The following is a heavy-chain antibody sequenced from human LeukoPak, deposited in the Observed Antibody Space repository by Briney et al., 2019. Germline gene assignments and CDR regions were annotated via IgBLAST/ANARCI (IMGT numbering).Heavy chain of an antibody. V-gene: IGHV3-66*01. CDR2: IYTGSTT. CDR1: GFTFSSYA. CDR3: ARDYYDGSLAFDI. J-gene: IGHJ3*02. Sequence: GGSLRLSCAASGFTFSSYAMSWVRQAPGKGLEWVSIIYTGSTTYYADSVKGRFTISRDNSKNTLYLQMNSLRAEDTAVYYCARDYYDGSLAFDIWGQGTMVTVSS. D-gene: IGHD3-22*01.